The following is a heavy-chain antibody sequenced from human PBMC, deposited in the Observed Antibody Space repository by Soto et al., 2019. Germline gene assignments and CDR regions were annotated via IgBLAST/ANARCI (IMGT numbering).Heavy chain of an antibody. V-gene: IGHV3-7*01. CDR1: GFTFSHCW. CDR2: INQDGSEQ. Sequence: EEHLGESGGGLVQPGGSLRLSCETSGFTFSHCWMSWVRQAPGKGLEWVANINQDGSEQYYVDSVKGRFTVSRDNAKNSVYLEMNNLRADDTAMYYCTQAETGRYSCSGNSYGRDYWGQGTLVTVPS. D-gene: IGHD6-19*01. J-gene: IGHJ4*02. CDR3: TQAETGRYSCSGNSYGRDY.